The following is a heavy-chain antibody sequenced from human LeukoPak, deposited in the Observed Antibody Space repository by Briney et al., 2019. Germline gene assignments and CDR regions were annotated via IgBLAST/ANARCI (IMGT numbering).Heavy chain of an antibody. CDR2: IRGSGGST. V-gene: IGHV3-23*01. CDR1: GFTFSSYA. CDR3: VFYYYDSSGYYG. J-gene: IGHJ4*02. D-gene: IGHD3-22*01. Sequence: GGSLRLSCAASGFTFSSYAMSWVRQAPGKGLEWVSAIRGSGGSTYYTDSVKGRFTISRDYSKNTVSLQMNSLRAEDTAIYYCVFYYYDSSGYYGWGQGTLVTVSS.